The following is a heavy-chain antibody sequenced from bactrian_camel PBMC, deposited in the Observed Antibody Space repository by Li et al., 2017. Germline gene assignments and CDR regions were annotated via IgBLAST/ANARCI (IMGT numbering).Heavy chain of an antibody. CDR2: ICQSGT. Sequence: HVQLVESGGGSVQAGGSLRLSCAGTGFTHSVCSMGWYRQAPGKEREGVAAICQSGTYYADSVKGRATLSQDNAKTTLILQMNALGPEDTGMYYCAAKRGGASPLYRGGYSYWGQGTQVTVS. D-gene: IGHD2*01. V-gene: IGHV3S55*01. CDR1: GFTHSVCS. CDR3: AAKRGGASPLYRGGYSY. J-gene: IGHJ4*01.